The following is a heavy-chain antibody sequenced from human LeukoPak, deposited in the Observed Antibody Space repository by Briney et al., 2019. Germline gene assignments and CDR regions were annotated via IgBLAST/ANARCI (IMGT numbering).Heavy chain of an antibody. D-gene: IGHD6-6*01. CDR2: ISAYNGNT. CDR1: GYTFTSYG. Sequence: GASVKVSFKASGYTFTSYGISWVRQAPGQGLEWMGWISAYNGNTNYAQKLQGRVTMTTDTSTSTAYMELRSLRSDDTAVYYCARVQYSSSSVHPPPPYYWGQGTLVTVSS. CDR3: ARVQYSSSSVHPPPPYY. V-gene: IGHV1-18*01. J-gene: IGHJ4*02.